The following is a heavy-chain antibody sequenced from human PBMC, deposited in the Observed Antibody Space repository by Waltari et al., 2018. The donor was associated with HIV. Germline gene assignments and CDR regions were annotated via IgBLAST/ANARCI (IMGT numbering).Heavy chain of an antibody. CDR3: ARGKGYYGMDV. CDR1: GDTFSSYT. V-gene: IGHV1-69*02. J-gene: IGHJ6*02. CDR2: IIPILDLS. Sequence: QVQLVQSGAEVKKPGSSVRVSCKASGDTFSSYTINWVRQAPGQGLEWMGRIIPILDLSNSAQKFQDRVTIMADKSTNTAYMDLSSLTSEDTAVYYCARGKGYYGMDVWGQG.